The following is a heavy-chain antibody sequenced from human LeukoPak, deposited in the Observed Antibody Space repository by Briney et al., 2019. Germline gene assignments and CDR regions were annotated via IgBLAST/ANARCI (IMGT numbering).Heavy chain of an antibody. CDR3: ARGGPGAEILGFFNHGTFFDY. CDR1: GYTFSSYG. Sequence: ATVKVSCKASGYTFSSYGITWVRQAPGQGLEWIGWISAYSGKPNYAQNLQGRVTMTTDTSTSTAYMELRSLRSDDTAVYYCARGGPGAEILGFFNHGTFFDYWGQGALVTVSS. J-gene: IGHJ4*02. V-gene: IGHV1-18*01. CDR2: ISAYSGKP. D-gene: IGHD1-26*01.